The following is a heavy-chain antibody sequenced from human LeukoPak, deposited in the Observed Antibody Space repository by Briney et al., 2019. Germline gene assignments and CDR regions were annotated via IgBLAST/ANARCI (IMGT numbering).Heavy chain of an antibody. CDR2: IYYSGST. CDR3: ARSYGDYLESFDY. D-gene: IGHD4-17*01. V-gene: IGHV4-39*07. Sequence: PSETLSLTCTVSGGSISSSSYYWGWIRQPPGKGLEWIGGIYYSGSTYYNPSLKSRVTISVDTSKNQFSLKLSSVTAADTAVYYCARSYGDYLESFDYWGQGTLVTVSS. CDR1: GGSISSSSYY. J-gene: IGHJ4*02.